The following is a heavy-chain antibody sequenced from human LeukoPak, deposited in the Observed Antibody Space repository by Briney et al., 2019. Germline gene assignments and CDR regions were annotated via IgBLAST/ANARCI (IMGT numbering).Heavy chain of an antibody. J-gene: IGHJ5*02. D-gene: IGHD3-10*01. CDR1: GGSISGYY. V-gene: IGHV4-34*01. CDR3: ARRVTMVRGFDP. Sequence: SETQSLTCAVSGGSISGYYWSWIRQPPGKGLEWIGEINHSGSTNYNPSLKSRVTISVDTSKNQFSLKLSSVTAADTAVYYCARRVTMVRGFDPWGQGTLVTVSS. CDR2: INHSGST.